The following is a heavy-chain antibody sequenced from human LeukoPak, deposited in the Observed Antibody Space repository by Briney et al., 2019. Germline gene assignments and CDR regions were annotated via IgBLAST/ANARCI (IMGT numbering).Heavy chain of an antibody. V-gene: IGHV3-30*03. CDR2: ISYDGSTK. CDR3: ARIVAGKFY. D-gene: IGHD6-19*01. J-gene: IGHJ4*02. Sequence: GGSLRLSCAASGFIFENYGMHWVRQAPGQGLQWVAVISYDGSTKYYGDSVKGRFTISRDNAKNLLYLQMSSLGAEDTAVYYCARIVAGKFYWGQGTRVTVSS. CDR1: GFIFENYG.